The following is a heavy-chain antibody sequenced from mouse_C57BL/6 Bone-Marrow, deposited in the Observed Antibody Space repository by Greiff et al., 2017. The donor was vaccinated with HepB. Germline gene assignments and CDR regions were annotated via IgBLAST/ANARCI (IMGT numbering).Heavy chain of an antibody. J-gene: IGHJ1*03. CDR2: IYPRSGNT. CDR3: AKLLYWYFDV. CDR1: GYTFTSYG. Sequence: VQLQQSGAELARPGASVKLSCKASGYTFTSYGISWVKQRTGQGLEWIGEIYPRSGNTYYNEKFKGKAALTADKSSSTAYMELRSLTSEDSAVYFCAKLLYWYFDVWGTGTTVTVSS. V-gene: IGHV1-81*01. D-gene: IGHD1-1*01.